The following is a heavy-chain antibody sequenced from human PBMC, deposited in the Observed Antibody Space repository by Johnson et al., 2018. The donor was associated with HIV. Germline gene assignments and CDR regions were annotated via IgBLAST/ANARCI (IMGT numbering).Heavy chain of an antibody. CDR3: ARAMETYYDYVWGSVAFDI. CDR2: ISNDGSKK. D-gene: IGHD3-16*01. CDR1: GFTFSSYA. V-gene: IGHV3-30-3*01. Sequence: QVQLVESGGGLVQPGGSLRLSCAASGFTFSSYAMSWVRQAPGKGLEWVAVISNDGSKKYDADSVKGRFTIFRDNSKNTLYLQMHGLRAKDTALYYCARAMETYYDYVWGSVAFDIWGQGTVVTVSS. J-gene: IGHJ3*02.